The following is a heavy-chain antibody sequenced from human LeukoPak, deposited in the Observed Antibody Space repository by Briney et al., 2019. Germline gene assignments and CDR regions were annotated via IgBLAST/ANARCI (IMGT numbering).Heavy chain of an antibody. J-gene: IGHJ4*02. D-gene: IGHD4-11*01. Sequence: SETLSLTCTVSGGSINNYYWSWIRQPAGKGLEWIGLIYSSGSTSYNPSLKSRVTMSVDTSKKQFSLRLSSVTAADTAVYYCARSSNYARNFDYWGQGTLVTVSS. CDR2: IYSSGST. CDR3: ARSSNYARNFDY. CDR1: GGSINNYY. V-gene: IGHV4-4*07.